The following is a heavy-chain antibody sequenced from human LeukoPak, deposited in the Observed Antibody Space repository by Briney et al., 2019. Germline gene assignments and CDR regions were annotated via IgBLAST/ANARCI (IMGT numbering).Heavy chain of an antibody. D-gene: IGHD3-9*01. CDR1: GGSISSGGYY. V-gene: IGHV4-31*03. Sequence: PSETLSLTCTVSGGSISSGGYYWSWIRQHPGKGLEWIGYIYCSGSTYYNPSLKSRVTISVDTSKNQFSLKLSSVTAADTAVYYCARGIIGKQDYDILTGYLYYYYYYMDVWGKGTTVTVSS. CDR2: IYCSGST. J-gene: IGHJ6*03. CDR3: ARGIIGKQDYDILTGYLYYYYYYMDV.